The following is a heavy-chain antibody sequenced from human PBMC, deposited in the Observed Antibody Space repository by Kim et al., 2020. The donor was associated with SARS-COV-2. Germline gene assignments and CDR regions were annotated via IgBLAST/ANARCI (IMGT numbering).Heavy chain of an antibody. Sequence: SVKVSCKASGGTFSSYAISWVRQAPGQGLEWMGGIIPIFGTANYAQKFQGRVTITADESTSTAYMELSSLRSEDTAVYYCAKPEPYYYYGMDVWGQGTTVTVSS. CDR1: GGTFSSYA. CDR3: AKPEPYYYYGMDV. V-gene: IGHV1-69*13. J-gene: IGHJ6*02. D-gene: IGHD2-2*01. CDR2: IIPIFGTA.